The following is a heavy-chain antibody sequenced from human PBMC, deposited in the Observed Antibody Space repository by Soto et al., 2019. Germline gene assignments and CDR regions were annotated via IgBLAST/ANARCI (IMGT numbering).Heavy chain of an antibody. Sequence: ASVKVSFKVSGYTLTELSMHWVRQAPGKGLEWMGGFDPEDGETIYAQKFQGRVTMTEDTSTDTAYMELSSLRSEDTAVYYCATVGGTTHYYYYGMDVWGQGTTVTVSS. J-gene: IGHJ6*02. CDR3: ATVGGTTHYYYYGMDV. CDR1: GYTLTELS. V-gene: IGHV1-24*01. CDR2: FDPEDGET. D-gene: IGHD1-7*01.